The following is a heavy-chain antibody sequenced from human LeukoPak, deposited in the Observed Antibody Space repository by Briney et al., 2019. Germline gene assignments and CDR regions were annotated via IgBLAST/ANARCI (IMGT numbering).Heavy chain of an antibody. CDR1: GGSFSGYY. CDR2: INHSGST. J-gene: IGHJ4*02. V-gene: IGHV4-34*01. D-gene: IGHD3-9*01. CDR3: AFDILTGQSLGD. Sequence: SETLSLTCAVYGGSFSGYYWSWIRQPPGKGLEWIGEINHSGSTNYNPSLKSRVTISVDTSKNQFSLKLSSVTAADTAVYYCAFDILTGQSLGDWGQGTLVTVSS.